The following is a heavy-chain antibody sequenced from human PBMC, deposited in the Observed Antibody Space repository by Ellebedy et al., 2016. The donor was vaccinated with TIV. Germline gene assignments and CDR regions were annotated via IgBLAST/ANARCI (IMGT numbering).Heavy chain of an antibody. V-gene: IGHV3-30-3*01. CDR2: ISYDGSNK. D-gene: IGHD1-26*01. Sequence: GGSLRLXCAASGFTFSSYAMHWVRQAPGKGLEWVAVISYDGSNKYYADSVKGRFTISRDNSKNTLYLQMNSLRAEDTAVYYCARDVGSARAPSFDYWGQGTLVTVSS. J-gene: IGHJ4*02. CDR3: ARDVGSARAPSFDY. CDR1: GFTFSSYA.